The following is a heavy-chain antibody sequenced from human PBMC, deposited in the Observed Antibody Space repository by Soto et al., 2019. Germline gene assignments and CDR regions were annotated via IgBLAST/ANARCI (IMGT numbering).Heavy chain of an antibody. D-gene: IGHD3-3*01. CDR1: GDSISTYH. J-gene: IGHJ4*02. CDR3: ARQSGTFSHFDY. CDR2: IYYSGST. Sequence: SETLSLTCTVSGDSISTYHWSWIRQPPGKGLEWIGYIYYSGSTNYNPSLKGRVTISVDTSKNQISLKLSSVTAADTAVYYCARQSGTFSHFDYWGQGTPVTVSS. V-gene: IGHV4-59*08.